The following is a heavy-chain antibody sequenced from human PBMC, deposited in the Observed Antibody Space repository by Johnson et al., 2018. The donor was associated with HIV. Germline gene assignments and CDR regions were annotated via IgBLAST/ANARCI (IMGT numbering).Heavy chain of an antibody. CDR1: GFTVSSNY. Sequence: EQLVESGGGLVQPGGSLRLSCAASGFTVSSNYMSWVRQAPGKGLEWVSVIYSGGSTYYADSVKGRFTISRDNSKNTLYLQMNSLRAEDTAVYYCARDRKVDYFDIWGQGTMVTVSS. CDR3: ARDRKVDYFDI. V-gene: IGHV3-66*01. J-gene: IGHJ3*02. CDR2: IYSGGST. D-gene: IGHD5-12*01.